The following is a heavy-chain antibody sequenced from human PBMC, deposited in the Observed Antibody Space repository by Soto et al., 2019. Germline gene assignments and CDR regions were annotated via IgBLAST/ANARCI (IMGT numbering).Heavy chain of an antibody. D-gene: IGHD2-21*01. CDR1: GFTFSSYW. V-gene: IGHV3-7*01. Sequence: GSLRLSCAASGFTFSSYWMTWVRQAPGKGLEWVANIKEDGSEKYYVGSVEGRFTISRDNARNSLYLQMNSLRAEDTAVYYCARAVHSALDYRGQGTLVTVSS. CDR3: ARAVHSALDY. CDR2: IKEDGSEK. J-gene: IGHJ4*02.